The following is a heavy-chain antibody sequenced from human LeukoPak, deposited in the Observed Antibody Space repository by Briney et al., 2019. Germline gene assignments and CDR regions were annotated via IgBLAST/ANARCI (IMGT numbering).Heavy chain of an antibody. J-gene: IGHJ4*02. D-gene: IGHD4-17*01. CDR3: TSVGYGEYYFDN. V-gene: IGHV3-15*01. CDR1: GFTFTAAW. Sequence: GGSLRLSCAVSGFTFTAAWMSWVRQAPGRGLEWVGRMKGKSDGGSTDYAAPVKGRFTISRDDSKTTPYLQMNSLKTEDTAVYYCTSVGYGEYYFDNWGQGTLVTVSS. CDR2: MKGKSDGGST.